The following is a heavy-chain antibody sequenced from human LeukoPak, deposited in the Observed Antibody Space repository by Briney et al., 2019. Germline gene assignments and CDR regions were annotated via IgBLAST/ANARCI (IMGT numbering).Heavy chain of an antibody. J-gene: IGHJ4*02. V-gene: IGHV3-30*18. CDR2: ISYDGSNK. D-gene: IGHD1-14*01. CDR1: GYTFTSYY. CDR3: AKDLDPDRYYFDY. Sequence: SCKASGYTFTSYYMHWVRQAPGKGLEWVAVISYDGSNKYYADSVKGRFTISRDNSKNTLYLQMNSLRAEDTAVYYCAKDLDPDRYYFDYWGQGTLVTVSS.